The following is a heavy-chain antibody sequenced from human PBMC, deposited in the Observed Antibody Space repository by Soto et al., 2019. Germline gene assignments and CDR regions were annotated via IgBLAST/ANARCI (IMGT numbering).Heavy chain of an antibody. V-gene: IGHV4-39*07. CDR1: GGSISSSSYY. Sequence: PSETLSLTCTVSGGSISSSSYYWGWIRQPPGKGLEWIGSIYYSGSTYYNPSLKSRVTISVDTSKNQFSLKLSSVTAADTAVYYCARGWELRFDYWGQGTLVTVSS. J-gene: IGHJ4*02. CDR3: ARGWELRFDY. CDR2: IYYSGST. D-gene: IGHD1-26*01.